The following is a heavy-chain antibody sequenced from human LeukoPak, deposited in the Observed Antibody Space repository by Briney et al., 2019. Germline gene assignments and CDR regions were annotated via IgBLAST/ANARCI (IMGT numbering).Heavy chain of an antibody. V-gene: IGHV4-30-2*01. D-gene: IGHD3-10*01. CDR3: ARGTVRGVMNY. J-gene: IGHJ4*02. CDR2: IYHSGST. CDR1: GGSISSGDYY. Sequence: PSQTLSLTCTVSGGSISSGDYYWSWIRQPPGKGLEWIGYIYHSGSTNYNPSLKSRVTISVDTSKNQFSLKLSSVTAADTAVYYCARGTVRGVMNYWGQGTLVTVSS.